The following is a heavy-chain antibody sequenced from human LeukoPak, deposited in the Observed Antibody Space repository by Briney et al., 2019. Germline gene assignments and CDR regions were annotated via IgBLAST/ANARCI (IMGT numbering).Heavy chain of an antibody. D-gene: IGHD6-19*01. CDR2: INWNGGST. Sequence: SGGSLRLSCAASGFTFDDYGMSWVRQAPGKGLEWVSGINWNGGSTGYADSVKGRFTISRDNAKNSLYLQMNSLRAEDTALYYCARAKVSSGWYEILDYWGQGTLVTVSS. CDR3: ARAKVSSGWYEILDY. CDR1: GFTFDDYG. V-gene: IGHV3-20*04. J-gene: IGHJ4*02.